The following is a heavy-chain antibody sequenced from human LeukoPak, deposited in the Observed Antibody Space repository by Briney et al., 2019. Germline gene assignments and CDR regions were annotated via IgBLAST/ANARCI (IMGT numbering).Heavy chain of an antibody. CDR3: ARERGGITMVRGANDY. CDR1: GGSVSSGSYY. D-gene: IGHD3-10*01. V-gene: IGHV4-61*01. J-gene: IGHJ4*02. CDR2: IYYSGST. Sequence: SETLSLTCTVSGGSVSSGSYYWSWIRQPPEKGLEWIGYIYYSGSTNYNPSLKSRVTISVDTSKNQFSLKLSSVTAADTAVYYCARERGGITMVRGANDYWGQGTLVTVSS.